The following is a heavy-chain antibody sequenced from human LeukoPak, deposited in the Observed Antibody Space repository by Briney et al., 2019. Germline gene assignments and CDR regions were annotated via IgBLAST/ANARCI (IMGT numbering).Heavy chain of an antibody. D-gene: IGHD5-12*01. CDR3: ARSPNSGYDPFDY. Sequence: SETLSLTCTVSGGSISSSSYYWGWLRQPPGKGLEWIGSIYYSGSTYYNPSLKSRVTISVDTSKNQFSLKLSSVTAADTAVYYCARSPNSGYDPFDYWGQGTLVTVSS. J-gene: IGHJ4*02. CDR2: IYYSGST. CDR1: GGSISSSSYY. V-gene: IGHV4-39*01.